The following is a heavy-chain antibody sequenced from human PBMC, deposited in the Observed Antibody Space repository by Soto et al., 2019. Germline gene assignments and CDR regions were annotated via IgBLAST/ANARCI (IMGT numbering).Heavy chain of an antibody. V-gene: IGHV4-4*07. CDR1: GGSISEQY. J-gene: IGHJ5*02. CDR3: VASLAASGLNWLDP. D-gene: IGHD6-13*01. Sequence: SETLSLTCIVSGGSISEQYWNWVRQPPGEGLEWIGLIFANGHTDYNPSLKSRVTMSVDASKHQFSLRLTSMTAADTAVYYCVASLAASGLNWLDPWGRGTLVTVSS. CDR2: IFANGHT.